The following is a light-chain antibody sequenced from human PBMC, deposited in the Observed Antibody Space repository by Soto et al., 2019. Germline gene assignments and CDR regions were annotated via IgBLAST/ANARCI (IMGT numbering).Light chain of an antibody. J-gene: IGKJ5*01. V-gene: IGKV3-11*01. CDR2: GAS. CDR1: QTVSSS. Sequence: VYTRSRGTLSLTPGERATLSCRASQTVSSSLAWYQQKPGQAPRLLISGASSRAADIPDRFSGSGSGTDFTLTISSLEPEEFAVYYGQQRSNWITFGQGTRPEI. CDR3: QQRSNWIT.